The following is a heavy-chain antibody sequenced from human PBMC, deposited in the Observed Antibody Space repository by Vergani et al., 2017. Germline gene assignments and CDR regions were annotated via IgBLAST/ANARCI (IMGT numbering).Heavy chain of an antibody. CDR2: INHSGST. J-gene: IGHJ5*02. Sequence: QVQLQQWGAGLLKPSETLSLTCAVYGGSFSGYYWSWIRQPPGKGLEWIGEINHSGSTNYNPSLKSRVTISVDTSKNQFSLKLSSVTAADTAVYYCASRGELGGPGSTVTTNNWFDPWGQGTLVTVSS. CDR3: ASRGELGGPGSTVTTNNWFDP. CDR1: GGSFSGYY. D-gene: IGHD4-17*01. V-gene: IGHV4-34*01.